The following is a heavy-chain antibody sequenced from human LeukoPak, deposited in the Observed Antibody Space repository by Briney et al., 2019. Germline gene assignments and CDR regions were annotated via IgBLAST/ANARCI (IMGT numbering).Heavy chain of an antibody. D-gene: IGHD3-16*01. Sequence: GGSLRLSCAASGFTVSSNYMSWVRQAPGKGLEWVSVIYSGGSTYYADSVKGRFTISRDNSKNTLYLQMNSLRAEDTAPYYCAKPRAITTGVGRYFDLWGRGTLVTVSS. V-gene: IGHV3-66*01. CDR1: GFTVSSNY. J-gene: IGHJ2*01. CDR2: IYSGGST. CDR3: AKPRAITTGVGRYFDL.